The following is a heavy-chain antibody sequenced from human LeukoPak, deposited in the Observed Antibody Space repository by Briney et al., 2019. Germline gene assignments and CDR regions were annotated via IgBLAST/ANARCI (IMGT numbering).Heavy chain of an antibody. Sequence: XAAXGFTXXXYSMNWVRQAPGKGLEWVSSISSSSSYIYYADSVKGRFTVSRDNAKNSLYLQMNSLRAEDTAVYYCARDKEEELVPDYWGQGTLVTVSS. V-gene: IGHV3-21*01. J-gene: IGHJ4*02. D-gene: IGHD3-9*01. CDR1: GFTXXXYS. CDR3: ARDKEEELVPDY. CDR2: ISSSSSYI.